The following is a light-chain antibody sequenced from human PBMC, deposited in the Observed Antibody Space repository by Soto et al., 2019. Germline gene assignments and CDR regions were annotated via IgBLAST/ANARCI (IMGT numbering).Light chain of an antibody. Sequence: DIHMTQPPSTLSASVGDRVTIPCRASQSISSWLAWYQQKPGKAPKLLIYDASSLESGVPSRVSGSGSGTEFTLTISSRQPDDFATYYCQQYNSCWTFGQGTKV. CDR1: QSISSW. CDR3: QQYNSCWT. J-gene: IGKJ1*01. V-gene: IGKV1-5*01. CDR2: DAS.